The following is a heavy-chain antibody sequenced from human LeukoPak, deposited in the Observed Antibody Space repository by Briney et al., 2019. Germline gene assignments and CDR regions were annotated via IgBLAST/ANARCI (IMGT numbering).Heavy chain of an antibody. CDR3: ARGFEDLYYDSSGAMDV. CDR1: GFTVSSNY. CDR2: IYSGGST. J-gene: IGHJ6*02. Sequence: PGGSLRLSCAASGFTVSSNYMSWVRQAPGKGLEWVSVIYSGGSTYYADSVKGRFTTSRDNSKNTLYLQMNSLRAEDTAVYYCARGFEDLYYDSSGAMDVWGQGTTVTVSS. D-gene: IGHD3-22*01. V-gene: IGHV3-66*01.